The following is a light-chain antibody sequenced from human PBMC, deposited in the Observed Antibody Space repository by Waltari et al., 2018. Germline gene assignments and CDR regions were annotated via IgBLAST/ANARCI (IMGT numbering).Light chain of an antibody. Sequence: NFMLTQPHSVSESPGKTVTISCTCSSGSIARHHVQWYQQRPGSSPTTVIYEDNQRPSGVPDRFSGSIDSSSNSASLTISGLKTEDEADYYCQSYDSSNQGVFGGGTKLTVL. V-gene: IGLV6-57*01. CDR2: EDN. J-gene: IGLJ3*02. CDR1: SGSIARHH. CDR3: QSYDSSNQGV.